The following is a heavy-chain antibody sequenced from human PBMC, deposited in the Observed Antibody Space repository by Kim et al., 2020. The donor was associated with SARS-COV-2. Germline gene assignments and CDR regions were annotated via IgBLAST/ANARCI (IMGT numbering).Heavy chain of an antibody. J-gene: IGHJ6*02. CDR1: GFTFSSYS. D-gene: IGHD2-2*01. CDR3: ARDGCSSTSCPFYYYYYGMDV. V-gene: IGHV3-21*01. Sequence: GGSLRLSCAASGFTFSSYSMNWVRQAPGKGLEWVSSISSSSSYIYYADSVKGRFTISRDNAKNSLYLQMNSLRAEDTAVYYCARDGCSSTSCPFYYYYYGMDVWGQGTTVTVSS. CDR2: ISSSSSYI.